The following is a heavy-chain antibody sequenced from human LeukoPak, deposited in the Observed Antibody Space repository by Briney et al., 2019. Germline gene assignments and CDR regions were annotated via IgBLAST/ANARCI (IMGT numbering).Heavy chain of an antibody. D-gene: IGHD3-16*01. Sequence: GASVKVSCKASGYTFTSYDINWVRQATGQGLEWMGWMNPNSGNTGYAQKFQGRVTMTRNTSISTAYMELSSLRSEDTAVYYCASSMITFGGVIYYGMDVWGQGTTVTVSS. CDR2: MNPNSGNT. CDR1: GYTFTSYD. V-gene: IGHV1-8*01. CDR3: ASSMITFGGVIYYGMDV. J-gene: IGHJ6*02.